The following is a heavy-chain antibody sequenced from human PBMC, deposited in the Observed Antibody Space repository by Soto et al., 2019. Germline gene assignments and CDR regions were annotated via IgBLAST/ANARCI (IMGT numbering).Heavy chain of an antibody. CDR1: GGAISNTTYY. Sequence: SETLSLTCTVSGGAISNTTYYWGWIRQPPGKRLEWIGSVSFSGSKYYNPSLKSRVTFSIDTSKTLISLKVRSVTAADTAVYYCARGSTGQGRDWFDPWGQGTLVTVSS. V-gene: IGHV4-39*01. D-gene: IGHD6-13*01. J-gene: IGHJ5*02. CDR2: VSFSGSK. CDR3: ARGSTGQGRDWFDP.